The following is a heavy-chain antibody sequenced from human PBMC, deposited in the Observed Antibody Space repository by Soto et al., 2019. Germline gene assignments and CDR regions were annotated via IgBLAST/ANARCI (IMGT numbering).Heavy chain of an antibody. CDR1: GFTFSSYW. V-gene: IGHV3-74*01. D-gene: IGHD3-16*01. Sequence: EVQLVESGGGLVQPGGSLRLSCAASGFTFSSYWMHWVRQAPGKGLVWVSRINSDGRSTSYADSVKGRFTISRDNAKNTLYLQMNSLGAEDTAVYYCARDLGGSTKAGRGWFAYVWGQGTMVTVSS. CDR2: INSDGRST. CDR3: ARDLGGSTKAGRGWFAYV. J-gene: IGHJ3*01.